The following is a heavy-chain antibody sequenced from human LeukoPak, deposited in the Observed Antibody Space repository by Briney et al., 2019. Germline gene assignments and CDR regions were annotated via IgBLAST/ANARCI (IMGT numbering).Heavy chain of an antibody. Sequence: ASVKVSCKASGGTFSSYAISWVRQAPGQGLEWMGWISAYNGNTNYAQKLQGRVTMTTDTSTSTAYMELRSLRSDDTAVDYCARDRVSGNPPAPDAFDIWGQGTMLTDSS. CDR3: ARDRVSGNPPAPDAFDI. CDR1: GGTFSSYA. CDR2: ISAYNGNT. J-gene: IGHJ3*02. V-gene: IGHV1-18*01. D-gene: IGHD3-10*01.